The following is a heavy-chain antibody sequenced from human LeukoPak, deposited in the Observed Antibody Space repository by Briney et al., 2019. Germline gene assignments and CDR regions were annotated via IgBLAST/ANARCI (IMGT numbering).Heavy chain of an antibody. Sequence: GGSLRLSCAASGFTFSSYWMHWVRQAPGKGLVWVSRINSDGSSTSYADSVKGRFTISRDNAKNTLYLQMNSLRAEDTAVYYCAKDLRYSGIAAPYYFDYWGQGTLVTVSS. V-gene: IGHV3-74*01. CDR1: GFTFSSYW. D-gene: IGHD6-13*01. CDR2: INSDGSST. J-gene: IGHJ4*02. CDR3: AKDLRYSGIAAPYYFDY.